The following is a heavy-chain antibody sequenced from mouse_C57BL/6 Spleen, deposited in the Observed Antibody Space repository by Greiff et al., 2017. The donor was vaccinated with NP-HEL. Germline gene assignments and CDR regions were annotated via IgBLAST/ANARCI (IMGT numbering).Heavy chain of an antibody. D-gene: IGHD1-1*01. V-gene: IGHV1-53*01. J-gene: IGHJ4*01. CDR1: GYTFTSYW. Sequence: QVQLQQSGTELVKPGASVKLSCKASGYTFTSYWMHWVKQRPGQGLEWIGNINPSNGGTNYNEKFKSKATLTVDKSSSTAYMQLSSLTSEDSAVYYCAREELRLYAMDYWGQGTSVTVSS. CDR3: AREELRLYAMDY. CDR2: INPSNGGT.